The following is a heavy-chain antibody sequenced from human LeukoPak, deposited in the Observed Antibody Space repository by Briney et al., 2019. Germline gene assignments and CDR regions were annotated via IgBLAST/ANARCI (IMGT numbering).Heavy chain of an antibody. J-gene: IGHJ4*02. CDR1: GYSFTSYW. CDR2: IDPSDSYT. V-gene: IGHV5-10-1*01. D-gene: IGHD3-9*01. CDR3: ARYYNILTGPSDY. Sequence: GESLKISCKGPGYSFTSYWISWVRQMPGKGLEWMGRIDPSDSYTNYSPSFQGHVTISADKSISTAYLQWSSLKASDTAMYYCARYYNILTGPSDYWGQGTLVTVSS.